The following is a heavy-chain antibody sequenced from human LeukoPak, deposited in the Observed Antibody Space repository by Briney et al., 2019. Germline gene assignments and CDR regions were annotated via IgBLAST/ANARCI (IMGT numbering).Heavy chain of an antibody. V-gene: IGHV4-39*01. CDR2: IYYSGST. J-gene: IGHJ4*02. CDR1: GGSIDRSSYY. Sequence: PSETLSLTCTVSGGSIDRSSYYWGWIRQPPGKGLEWIGSIYYSGSTYYNPSLKSRVTISVDTSKNQFSLKLSSVTAADTAVYYCSSSDYVYYFDYWGQGTLVTVSS. CDR3: SSSDYVYYFDY. D-gene: IGHD4/OR15-4a*01.